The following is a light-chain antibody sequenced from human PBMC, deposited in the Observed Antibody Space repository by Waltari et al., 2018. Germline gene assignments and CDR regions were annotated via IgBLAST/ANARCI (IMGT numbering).Light chain of an antibody. Sequence: QSALTQPPSASGSPGQSVTISCPGTSSDVGGFNYVFWYQQHPGKAPQVMVYEVSKRPSGVPERFSGSKAGNTASLTVSGVQAEDEADYYCSSYGGSNNLVFGGGTKLTVL. CDR1: SSDVGGFNY. V-gene: IGLV2-8*01. CDR2: EVS. CDR3: SSYGGSNNLV. J-gene: IGLJ3*02.